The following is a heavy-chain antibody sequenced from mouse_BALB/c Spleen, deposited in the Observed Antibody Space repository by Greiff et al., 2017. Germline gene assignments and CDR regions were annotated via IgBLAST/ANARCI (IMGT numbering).Heavy chain of an antibody. D-gene: IGHD2-3*01. CDR1: GFTFSSYT. CDR2: ISNGGGST. Sequence: EVQLQESGGGLVQPGGSLKLSCAASGFTFSSYTMSWVRQTPEKRLEWVAYISNGGGSTYYPDTVKGRFTISRDNAKNTLYLQMSSLKSEDTAMYYCARHLYDGYYYFDYWGQGTTLTVSS. V-gene: IGHV5-12-2*01. J-gene: IGHJ2*01. CDR3: ARHLYDGYYYFDY.